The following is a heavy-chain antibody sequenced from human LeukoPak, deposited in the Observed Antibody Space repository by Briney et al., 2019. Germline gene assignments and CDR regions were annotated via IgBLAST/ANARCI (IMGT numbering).Heavy chain of an antibody. CDR1: GYSISSDYY. CDR2: IYHSGST. CDR3: ARLSGHYYYMDV. D-gene: IGHD5-12*01. V-gene: IGHV4-38-2*01. J-gene: IGHJ6*03. Sequence: PSETLSLTCAVSGYSISSDYYWCWIRQPPGKGLEWIGTIYHSGSTYYNPPLKSRLTISVDTSKNQFSLKLSSVTAADTAVYYCARLSGHYYYMDVWGKGTTVTVSS.